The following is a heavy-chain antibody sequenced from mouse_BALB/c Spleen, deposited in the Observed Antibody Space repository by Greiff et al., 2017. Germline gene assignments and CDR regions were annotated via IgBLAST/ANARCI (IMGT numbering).Heavy chain of an antibody. V-gene: IGHV5-6*01. Sequence: EVQGVESGGGLVQPGGSRKLSCAASGFTFSSFGMHWVRQAPEKGLEWVATISDGGSYTYYPDSVKGRFTISRDNAKNNLYLQMSSLKSEDTAMYYCARPLLRGAMDYWGQGTSVTVSS. CDR1: GFTFSSFG. CDR3: ARPLLRGAMDY. J-gene: IGHJ4*01. CDR2: ISDGGSYT. D-gene: IGHD1-1*01.